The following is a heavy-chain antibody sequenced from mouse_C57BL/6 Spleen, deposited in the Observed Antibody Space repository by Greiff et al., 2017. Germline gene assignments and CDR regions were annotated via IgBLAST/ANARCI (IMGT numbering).Heavy chain of an antibody. Sequence: QVQLQQSGPELVKPGASVKISCKASGYAFSSSWRNWVKQRPGKGLEWIGRIYPGDGDTNYNGKFKGKATLTADKSASTAYMQLSSLTSEDSAVYFCARSGTLDYWGQGTTRTVSS. D-gene: IGHD1-1*01. CDR2: IYPGDGDT. J-gene: IGHJ2*01. V-gene: IGHV1-82*01. CDR3: ARSGTLDY. CDR1: GYAFSSSW.